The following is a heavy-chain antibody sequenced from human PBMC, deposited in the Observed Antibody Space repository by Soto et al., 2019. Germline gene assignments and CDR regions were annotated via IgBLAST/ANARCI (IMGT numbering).Heavy chain of an antibody. V-gene: IGHV3-30*18. CDR2: ISYDGSNK. J-gene: IGHJ6*02. D-gene: IGHD3-22*01. CDR1: GFTFSSYG. Sequence: QVQLVESGGGVVQPGRSLRLSCAASGFTFSSYGMHWVRQAPGKGLEWVAVISYDGSNKYYADSVKGRFTISRDNSKNTLYLQMNSLRAEDSAVYYCAKVNGDHSSGYYWHYYGMDVWGQGTTVTVSS. CDR3: AKVNGDHSSGYYWHYYGMDV.